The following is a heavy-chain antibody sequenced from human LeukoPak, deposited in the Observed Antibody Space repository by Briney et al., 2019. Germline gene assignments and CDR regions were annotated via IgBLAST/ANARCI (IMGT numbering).Heavy chain of an antibody. CDR2: ISGSGGST. J-gene: IGHJ4*02. CDR1: GFTFSSYA. CDR3: GRGHWGLDY. V-gene: IGHV3-23*01. Sequence: GGSLRLSCAASGFTFSSYAMSWVRQAPGKGLEWVSAISGSGGSTYYADSVKGRFTISRDNAKSSLYLEMNSLRAEDTAVYYCGRGHWGLDYWGQGTLVTVSS. D-gene: IGHD7-27*01.